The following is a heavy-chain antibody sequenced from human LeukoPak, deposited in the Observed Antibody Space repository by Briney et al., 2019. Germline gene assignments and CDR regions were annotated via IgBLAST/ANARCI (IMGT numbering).Heavy chain of an antibody. CDR1: GFTFSSYS. CDR3: ARFLTVAVVPQRVDC. V-gene: IGHV3-48*04. CDR2: ISSSSSTI. Sequence: GGSLRLSCAASGFTFSSYSMNWVRQAPGKGLEWVSYISSSSSTIYYADSMKGRFTISRDNAKSSLYLQMNSLRAEDTAVYYCARFLTVAVVPQRVDCWGQGTLVTVSS. J-gene: IGHJ4*02. D-gene: IGHD6-19*01.